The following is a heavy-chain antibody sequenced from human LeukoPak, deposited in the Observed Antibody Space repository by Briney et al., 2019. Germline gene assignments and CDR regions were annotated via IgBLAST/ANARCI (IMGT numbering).Heavy chain of an antibody. CDR1: GFTFRSYE. CDR3: ARGVEMATIDY. D-gene: IGHD5-24*01. V-gene: IGHV3-48*03. J-gene: IGHJ4*02. CDR2: ISSSGSTI. Sequence: GGSLRLSCAASGFTFRSYEMNWVRQAPGKGLEWVSYISSSGSTIYYADSVKGRFTISRDNAKNSLYLQMNSLRAEDTAVYYCARGVEMATIDYWGQGTLVTVSS.